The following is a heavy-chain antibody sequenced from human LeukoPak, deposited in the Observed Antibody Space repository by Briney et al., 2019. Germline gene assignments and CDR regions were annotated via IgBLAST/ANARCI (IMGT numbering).Heavy chain of an antibody. CDR2: ISDSGIT. CDR1: GGSISSGDYY. Sequence: SETLSLTCTVSGGSISSGDYYWSWIRQPPGKGPEWIGYISDSGITYYKPSLNSRVTISLDTSKNQFSLKMSSVTAADTAMYYCVRDGDLVIARPLFYYGGQGALATVSS. V-gene: IGHV4-30-4*01. J-gene: IGHJ4*02. CDR3: VRDGDLVIARPLFYY. D-gene: IGHD2/OR15-2a*01.